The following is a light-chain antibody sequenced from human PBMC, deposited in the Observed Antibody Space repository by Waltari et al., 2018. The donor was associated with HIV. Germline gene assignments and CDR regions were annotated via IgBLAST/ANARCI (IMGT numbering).Light chain of an antibody. CDR2: LAS. J-gene: IGKJ1*01. V-gene: IGKV2-28*01. CDR1: QSLLHSNGYNY. Sequence: DIVMTQSPLSLSVTPGEPASISCRSSQSLLHSNGYNYLDWYLQKPGQSPLLLIYLASNLASGVPDRFSGSGSGTDFTLRISRVEAEDVGVYFCMQALLSPTFGQGTKVEI. CDR3: MQALLSPT.